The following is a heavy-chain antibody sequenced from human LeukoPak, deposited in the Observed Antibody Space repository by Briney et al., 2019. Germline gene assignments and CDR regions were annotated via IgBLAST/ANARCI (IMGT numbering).Heavy chain of an antibody. CDR1: GGSFSSGSYY. V-gene: IGHV4-61*02. Sequence: SQTLSLTCTVSGGSFSSGSYYWSWIRQPAGKGLEWIGRIYTSGSTNYNPSLKSRVIISVDTSKNQFSLKLSSVTAADTAVYYCARVRDYFPGAFDIWGQGTMVTVSS. CDR2: IYTSGST. D-gene: IGHD4-17*01. CDR3: ARVRDYFPGAFDI. J-gene: IGHJ3*02.